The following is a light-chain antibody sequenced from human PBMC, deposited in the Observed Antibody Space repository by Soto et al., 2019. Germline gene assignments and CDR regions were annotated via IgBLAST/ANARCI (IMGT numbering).Light chain of an antibody. V-gene: IGKV3-11*01. CDR2: DAS. CDR1: QSVSSN. CDR3: QHRSDWPA. Sequence: EVVLTQSPDTLSLSPGERATLSCRASQSVSSNLAWYQQKPGQAPRILIYDASSRATGIPPRFSGSGSGTDFTLTISSLEPEDFAVYYCQHRSDWPAFGGGTKVDIK. J-gene: IGKJ4*01.